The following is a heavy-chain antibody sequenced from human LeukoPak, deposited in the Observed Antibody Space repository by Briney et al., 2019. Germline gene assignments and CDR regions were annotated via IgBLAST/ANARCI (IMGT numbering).Heavy chain of an antibody. V-gene: IGHV1-46*01. CDR2: INPGGGST. Sequence: ASVKVSCKAAGYIFTNYYLHWVRQAPGQGLEWMGIINPGGGSTSYAQKFQGRVTMTRDTSTSTVYMELSSLRSEDTAVYYCASVYKHGMDVWGQGTTVIVSS. CDR1: GYIFTNYY. J-gene: IGHJ6*02. D-gene: IGHD5-24*01. CDR3: ASVYKHGMDV.